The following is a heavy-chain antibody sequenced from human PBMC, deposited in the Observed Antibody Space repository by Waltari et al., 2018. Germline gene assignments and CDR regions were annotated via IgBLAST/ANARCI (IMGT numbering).Heavy chain of an antibody. CDR1: GGSISSGGYY. V-gene: IGHV4-31*03. D-gene: IGHD2-15*01. CDR3: ARDDCSGGSCYSCDSSAPFGY. Sequence: QVQLQESGPGLVKPSQTLSLTCTVSGGSISSGGYYWSWIRQHPGKGLEWIGYIYYSGSTYYNPSLKSRVTISVDTSKNQFSLKLSSVTAADTAVYYCARDDCSGGSCYSCDSSAPFGYWGQGTLVTVSS. J-gene: IGHJ4*02. CDR2: IYYSGST.